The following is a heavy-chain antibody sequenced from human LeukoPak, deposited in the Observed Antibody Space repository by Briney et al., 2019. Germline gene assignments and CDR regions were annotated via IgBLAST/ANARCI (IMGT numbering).Heavy chain of an antibody. J-gene: IGHJ1*01. CDR3: ARVAAGIGFFQH. Sequence: SETLSLTCTVSGGSTSNYYWSWIRQPPGKGLEWIGYIYYSGSTNYNPSLKSRVTILIDTSKNHFSLKLTSVTAADTAVYYCARVAAGIGFFQHWGQGTLVTVSS. D-gene: IGHD6-13*01. CDR2: IYYSGST. CDR1: GGSTSNYY. V-gene: IGHV4-59*12.